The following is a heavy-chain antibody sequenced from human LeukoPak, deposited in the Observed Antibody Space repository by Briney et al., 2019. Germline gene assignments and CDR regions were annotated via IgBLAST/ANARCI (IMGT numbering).Heavy chain of an antibody. Sequence: GGSLRLSSAASGFTFSSYAMSWVRQAPGKGLEWVSAISGSGGSTYYADSVKGRFTISRDNSKNTLYLQMNSLRAEDTAVYYCAKDGRITIFGVVIPKEYYFDYWGQGTLVTVSS. J-gene: IGHJ4*02. CDR1: GFTFSSYA. D-gene: IGHD3-3*01. CDR2: ISGSGGST. V-gene: IGHV3-23*01. CDR3: AKDGRITIFGVVIPKEYYFDY.